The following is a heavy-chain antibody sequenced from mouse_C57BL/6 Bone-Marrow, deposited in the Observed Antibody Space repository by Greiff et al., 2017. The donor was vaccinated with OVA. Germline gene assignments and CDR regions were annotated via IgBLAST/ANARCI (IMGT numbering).Heavy chain of an antibody. CDR1: GYTFTSYW. J-gene: IGHJ4*01. CDR3: ARGWLLQAMDY. D-gene: IGHD2-3*01. V-gene: IGHV1-50*01. CDR2: IDPSDSYP. Sequence: QVQLQQPGAELVKPGASVKLSCKASGYTFTSYWMQWVKQRPGQGLEWIGEIDPSDSYPNYNQKFKGKATLTVDTSSSTAYMQLSSLTSEDSAVYYCARGWLLQAMDYWGQGTSVTVSS.